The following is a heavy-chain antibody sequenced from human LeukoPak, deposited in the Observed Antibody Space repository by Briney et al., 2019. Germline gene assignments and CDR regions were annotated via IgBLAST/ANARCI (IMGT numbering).Heavy chain of an antibody. J-gene: IGHJ4*02. Sequence: SVKVSCKASGYTFTSYDINWVRQATGQGLEWMGGIIPIFGTANYAQKFQGRVTITTDESTSTAYMELSSLRSEDTAVYYCATRSPYYYGSGSSYYFDYWGQGTLVTVSS. D-gene: IGHD3-10*01. CDR3: ATRSPYYYGSGSSYYFDY. CDR1: GYTFTSYD. CDR2: IIPIFGTA. V-gene: IGHV1-69*05.